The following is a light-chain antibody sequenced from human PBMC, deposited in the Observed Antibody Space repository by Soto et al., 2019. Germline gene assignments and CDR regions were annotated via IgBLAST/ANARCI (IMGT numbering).Light chain of an antibody. J-gene: IGKJ3*01. V-gene: IGKV3-20*01. Sequence: EILLTQSPGTLSLSPGERATLSCRASQSVSSSYIAWYQQKPGRAPRLLIYGASFRATGIPDRFSGSGSGTDFTLTINRLEPEDFAVFYCLQYGSSPIFTFGPGTKVDIK. CDR1: QSVSSSY. CDR2: GAS. CDR3: LQYGSSPIFT.